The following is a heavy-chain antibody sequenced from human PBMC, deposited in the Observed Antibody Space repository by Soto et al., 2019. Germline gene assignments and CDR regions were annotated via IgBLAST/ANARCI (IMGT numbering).Heavy chain of an antibody. CDR1: GGSISSSSYY. CDR3: ARHARTRQGYFDY. CDR2: IYYSGST. V-gene: IGHV4-39*01. J-gene: IGHJ4*02. D-gene: IGHD2-15*01. Sequence: SETLSLTCTVSGGSISSSSYYWGWIRQPPGKGLEWIGSIYYSGSTYYNPSLKSRVTISVDTSKNQFSLKLSSVTAADTAVYYCARHARTRQGYFDYWGQGTLVTVSS.